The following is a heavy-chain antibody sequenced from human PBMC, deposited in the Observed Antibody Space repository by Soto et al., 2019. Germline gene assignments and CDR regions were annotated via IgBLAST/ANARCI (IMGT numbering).Heavy chain of an antibody. D-gene: IGHD2-2*01. V-gene: IGHV4-34*01. CDR3: ARGECSSNYCFTRWALDI. J-gene: IGHJ3*02. CDR2: IHHSGRT. CDR1: GGSFSGYY. Sequence: SETLSLTCAVYGGSFSGYYWTWTRQTPGKGLEWIGEIHHSGRTNYNPSLKSRVSISADTSKTQFPLNLTSVTAADTAVYYCARGECSSNYCFTRWALDIWGQGTVVTVSS.